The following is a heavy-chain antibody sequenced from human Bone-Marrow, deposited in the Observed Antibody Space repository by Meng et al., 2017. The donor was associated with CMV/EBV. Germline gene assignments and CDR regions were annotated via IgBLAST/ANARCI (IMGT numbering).Heavy chain of an antibody. V-gene: IGHV1-46*01. CDR3: ASDGSGSYYYYYGMDV. J-gene: IGHJ6*02. CDR2: INPSAGST. Sequence: ASVKVSCKASGYIFTTYYMHWVRQAPGQGLEWMGIINPSAGSTRYAPNFQGRVSMTSDTSTSTAYMELRSLRSDDTAVYYCASDGSGSYYYYYGMDVWGQGTTVTVSS. CDR1: GYIFTTYY. D-gene: IGHD3-10*01.